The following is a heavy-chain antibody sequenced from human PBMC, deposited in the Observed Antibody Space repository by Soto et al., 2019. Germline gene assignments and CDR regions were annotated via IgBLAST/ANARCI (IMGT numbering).Heavy chain of an antibody. CDR3: ARDSGYGTYYYYYMDV. CDR1: GGSISSYY. Sequence: SETLSLTCTVSGGSISSYYWSWIRQPPGKGLEWIGYIYYSGSTNYNPSLKSRVTISVDTSKNQFSLKLSSVTAADTAVYYCARDSGYGTYYYYYMDVWGKGTTVTVSS. V-gene: IGHV4-59*01. CDR2: IYYSGST. J-gene: IGHJ6*03. D-gene: IGHD3-10*01.